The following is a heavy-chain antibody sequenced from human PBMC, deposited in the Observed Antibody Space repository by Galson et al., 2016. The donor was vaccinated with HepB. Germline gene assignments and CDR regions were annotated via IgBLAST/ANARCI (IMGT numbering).Heavy chain of an antibody. CDR3: AKSGSSSSYQYMDV. CDR2: ISYDGNYK. Sequence: SLRLSCAASGFTFRSYGMHWVRQAPGKGLEWVAVISYDGNYKYYADAVKGRFTISRDDSKSTVFLQMNSLRAEDTAVYYCAKSGSSSSYQYMDVWGKGTTVIVSS. J-gene: IGHJ6*03. V-gene: IGHV3-30*18. D-gene: IGHD6-6*01. CDR1: GFTFRSYG.